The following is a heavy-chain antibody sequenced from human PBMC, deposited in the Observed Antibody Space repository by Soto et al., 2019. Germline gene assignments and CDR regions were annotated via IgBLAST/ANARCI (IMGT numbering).Heavy chain of an antibody. CDR3: ARIYGGNCDY. J-gene: IGHJ4*02. CDR1: GGSISSGGYY. CDR2: IYYSGST. D-gene: IGHD2-15*01. V-gene: IGHV4-31*03. Sequence: QVQLQESGPGLVKPSQTLSLTCTVSGGSISSGGYYWSWIRQHPGTGLEWIGYIYYSGSTYYNPSLKSRVTLSVDTSKNLVSLKLSSVTAADTAVYYCARIYGGNCDYWGQGTLVTVAS.